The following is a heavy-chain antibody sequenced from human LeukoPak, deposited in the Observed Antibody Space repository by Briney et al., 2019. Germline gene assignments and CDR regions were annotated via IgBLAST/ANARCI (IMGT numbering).Heavy chain of an antibody. CDR2: ISYDGSNK. J-gene: IGHJ3*02. CDR1: GFTFSSYG. V-gene: IGHV3-30*18. D-gene: IGHD6-19*01. CDR3: AKDTVARAFDI. Sequence: GGSLRLSCAASGFTFSSYGMHWVRQAPGKGLEWVAVISYDGSNKYYADSVKGRFTISRDNSKNTLYLQMNSLRAEDTAVYYCAKDTVARAFDIWGQGTMVTVSS.